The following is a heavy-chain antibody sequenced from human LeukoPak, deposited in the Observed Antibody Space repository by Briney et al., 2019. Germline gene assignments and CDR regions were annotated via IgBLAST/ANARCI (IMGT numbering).Heavy chain of an antibody. CDR2: INPNSGGT. CDR3: ARVRGDGYSPFDY. J-gene: IGHJ4*02. D-gene: IGHD5-24*01. V-gene: IGHV1-2*02. CDR1: GYTFTGYY. Sequence: ASVKVSCKASGYTFTGYYMHWVRQAPGQGLEWMGWINPNSGGTNYAQKFQGRVTMTRDTSISTAYMELSRLRSDDTAVYYCARVRGDGYSPFDYWGQGTLVTVSS.